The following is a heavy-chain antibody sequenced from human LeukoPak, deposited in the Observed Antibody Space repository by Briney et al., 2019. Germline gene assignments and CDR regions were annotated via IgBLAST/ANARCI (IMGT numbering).Heavy chain of an antibody. V-gene: IGHV3-15*01. CDR2: VTTTAEGETV. CDR1: GFIFNKAW. J-gene: IGHJ4*02. Sequence: GGSLRLSCEGSGFIFNKAWMSWIRQDPGEGMEWVGRVTTTAEGETVDYAAPVRGRFTISRDDSKSTVYLHMNSLESEDTAIYYCTAGLGKTDDDSWGQGTLVTVSS. CDR3: TAGLGKTDDDS. D-gene: IGHD4-11*01.